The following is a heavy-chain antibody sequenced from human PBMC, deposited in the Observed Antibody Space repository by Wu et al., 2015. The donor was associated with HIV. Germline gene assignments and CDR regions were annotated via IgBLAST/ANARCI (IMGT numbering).Heavy chain of an antibody. CDR1: GGTFSSYA. CDR3: ARVQTPPKYYYDSSGYLGTAGAFDI. V-gene: IGHV1-69*05. J-gene: IGHJ3*02. Sequence: QVQLVQSGAEVKKPGSSVKVSCKASGGTFSSYAISWVRQAPGQGLEWMGGIIPIFGTANYAQKFQGRVTITTDESTSTAYMELSSLRSEDTAVYYCARVQTPPKYYYDSSGYLGTAGAFDIWGQGTMVTVSS. D-gene: IGHD3-22*01. CDR2: IIPIFGTA.